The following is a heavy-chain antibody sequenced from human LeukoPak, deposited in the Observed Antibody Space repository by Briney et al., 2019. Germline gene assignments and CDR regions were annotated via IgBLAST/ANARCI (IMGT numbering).Heavy chain of an antibody. CDR1: GFTFSSYG. CDR2: IWYDGSNK. CDR3: AKDSRQGYGSGPGLFFDY. J-gene: IGHJ4*02. D-gene: IGHD3-10*01. V-gene: IGHV3-33*06. Sequence: GGSLRLSCAAAGFTFSSYGMHGGRRAPAKGLERGVVIWYDGSNKYYADSVKGRFTISRDNSKNTLYLQMNSLTAEDTAVYYCAKDSRQGYGSGPGLFFDYWRQGTLVTVSS.